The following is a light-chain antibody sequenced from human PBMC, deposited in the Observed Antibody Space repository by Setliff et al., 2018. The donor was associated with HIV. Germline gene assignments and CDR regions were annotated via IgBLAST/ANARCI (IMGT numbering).Light chain of an antibody. CDR3: ASYRPNDLGV. CDR1: SSDVGSYDF. V-gene: IGLV2-14*03. Sequence: SALIQPASVSGSPGQSVTVSCTGTSSDVGSYDFVSWYQQLPGKAPKLLIYDVSDRPSGVSHRFSGSKSGNTASLTISGLQSEDEADYYCASYRPNDLGVFGTGTKGTV. CDR2: DVS. J-gene: IGLJ1*01.